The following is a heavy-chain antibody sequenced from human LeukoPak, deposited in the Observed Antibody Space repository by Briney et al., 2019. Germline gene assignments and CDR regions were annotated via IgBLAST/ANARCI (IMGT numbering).Heavy chain of an antibody. V-gene: IGHV3-21*01. CDR1: GFTFSSYS. J-gene: IGHJ4*02. CDR3: ARAVAYCSSTSCGTRYFDY. Sequence: GGSLRLSCAASGFTFSSYSMNWVRQAPGKGLEWVSSISSSSSYIYYADSVKGRFTISRDNAKNSLYLQMNSLRAEDTAVYYCARAVAYCSSTSCGTRYFDYWGRGTLVTVSS. CDR2: ISSSSSYI. D-gene: IGHD2-2*01.